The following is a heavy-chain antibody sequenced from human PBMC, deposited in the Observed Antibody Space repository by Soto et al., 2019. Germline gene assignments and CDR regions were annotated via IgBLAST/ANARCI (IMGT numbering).Heavy chain of an antibody. V-gene: IGHV4-38-2*02. CDR1: AFSLTSGHY. D-gene: IGHD3-10*01. Sequence: KSSETLSLTCTVSAFSLTSGHYWDWIRQPPGKGLEWIGSVYHSGNTYYNPSLMSRVTISIDTSRNQVSLKLISVSAADTAVYFCAREVRSLDWYFDLWGRGTLVTVSS. CDR3: AREVRSLDWYFDL. J-gene: IGHJ2*01. CDR2: VYHSGNT.